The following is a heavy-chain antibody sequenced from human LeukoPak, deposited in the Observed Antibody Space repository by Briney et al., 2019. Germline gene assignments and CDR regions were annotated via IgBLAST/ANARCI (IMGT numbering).Heavy chain of an antibody. Sequence: GASVKVSCKASSYTFTSYGISWVRQAPGQGLEWMGWISAYNGNTNYAQKLQGRVTMTTDTSTSTAYMELRSLRSDDTAVYYCASQSTPYYDILTGYYNPLYYGMDVWGQGTTVTVSS. CDR3: ASQSTPYYDILTGYYNPLYYGMDV. V-gene: IGHV1-18*01. D-gene: IGHD3-9*01. CDR2: ISAYNGNT. CDR1: SYTFTSYG. J-gene: IGHJ6*02.